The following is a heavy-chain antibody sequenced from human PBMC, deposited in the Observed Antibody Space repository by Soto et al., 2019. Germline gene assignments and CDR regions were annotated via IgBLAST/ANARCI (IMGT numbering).Heavy chain of an antibody. CDR1: GYAFTSYA. V-gene: IGHV1-3*01. CDR2: INAGNGNT. J-gene: IGHJ4*02. D-gene: IGHD6-13*01. CDR3: ARVDYSSSWSDY. Sequence: ASVKVSCKASGYAFTSYAMHWVRQAPGQRLEWMGWINAGNGNTKYSQKFQGRVTITRDTSASTAYMELSSLRSEDTAVYYCARVDYSSSWSDYWGQGTLVTVSS.